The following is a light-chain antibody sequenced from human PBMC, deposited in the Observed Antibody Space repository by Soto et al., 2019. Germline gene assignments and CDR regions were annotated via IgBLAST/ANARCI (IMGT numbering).Light chain of an antibody. CDR2: DVS. Sequence: QSVLTQPRSVSGPPGQSVSISCSGTSSDVGTYNYVSWYQQHPGKAPKLMIYDVSKRPSGVPDRFSGSKSGNTASLTISGLQADDEADYYCCSYAGGYTLAVVGGGTK. V-gene: IGLV2-11*01. CDR3: CSYAGGYTLAV. J-gene: IGLJ2*01. CDR1: SSDVGTYNY.